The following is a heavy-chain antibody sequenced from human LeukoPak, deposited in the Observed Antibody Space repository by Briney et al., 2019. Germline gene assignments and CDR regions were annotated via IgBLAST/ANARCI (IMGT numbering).Heavy chain of an antibody. CDR1: GGSISSSSYY. V-gene: IGHV4-39*01. CDR2: FFYSGST. D-gene: IGHD3-22*01. Sequence: SETLSLTCTVSGGSISSSSYYWGWIRQPPGKGLEWIGSFFYSGSTYYNPSLKSRITISVDTSKKQFSLKLSSVTAADTAVYYCARTPILNYYDSSGYSDYWGQGTLVTVSS. CDR3: ARTPILNYYDSSGYSDY. J-gene: IGHJ4*02.